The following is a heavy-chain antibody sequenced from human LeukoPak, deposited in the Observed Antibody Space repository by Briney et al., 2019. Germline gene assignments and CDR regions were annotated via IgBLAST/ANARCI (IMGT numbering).Heavy chain of an antibody. CDR2: INHSGST. Sequence: SETLSLTCAVYGGSFSGYYWSWIRQPPGKGLEWIGEINHSGSTNYNPSHKSRVTISVDTSKNQFSLKLSSVTAADTAVYYCASRGGGIAAAGTYYWGQGTLVTVSS. CDR3: ASRGGGIAAAGTYY. D-gene: IGHD6-13*01. V-gene: IGHV4-34*01. CDR1: GGSFSGYY. J-gene: IGHJ4*02.